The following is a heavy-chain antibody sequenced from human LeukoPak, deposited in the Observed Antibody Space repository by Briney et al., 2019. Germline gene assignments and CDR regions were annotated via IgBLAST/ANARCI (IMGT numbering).Heavy chain of an antibody. J-gene: IGHJ4*02. D-gene: IGHD5-24*01. CDR3: ARDYTGMAKFDY. CDR2: IYSGGST. CDR1: GFTVSSNY. Sequence: GGSLRLSCAASGFTVSSNYMSWVRQAPGKGLEWVSVIYSGGSTYYADSVRGRFTISRDNSKNTLYLQMYSLGAEDTAVYYCARDYTGMAKFDYWGQGTLVTVSS. V-gene: IGHV3-53*01.